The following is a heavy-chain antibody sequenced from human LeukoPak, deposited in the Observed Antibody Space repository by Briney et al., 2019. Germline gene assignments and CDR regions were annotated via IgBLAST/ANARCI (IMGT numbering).Heavy chain of an antibody. CDR1: GFTFSDYY. V-gene: IGHV3-11*06. Sequence: GGSLRLSCAASGFTFSDYYMSWIRQAPGKGLEWVSYISSSSSYTNYADSVKGRFTISRDNAKNSLYLLMNSLRAEDTAVYYCARGTSGTYYDFWSGYFRQALDYYYGMDVWGQGTTVTVSS. CDR3: ARGTSGTYYDFWSGYFRQALDYYYGMDV. D-gene: IGHD3-3*01. J-gene: IGHJ6*02. CDR2: ISSSSSYT.